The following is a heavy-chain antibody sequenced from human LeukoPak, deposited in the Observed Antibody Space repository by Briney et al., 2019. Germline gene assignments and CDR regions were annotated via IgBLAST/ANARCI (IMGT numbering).Heavy chain of an antibody. J-gene: IGHJ4*02. CDR3: ARAGPSSSWHQFDY. Sequence: GGSLRLSCAASGFTFSSYVMSWVRQAPGKGLEWVSVIYSGGRTYCADSVKGRFTISRDNSKNTLYLQMNGLRAGDTAVYYCARAGPSSSWHQFDYWGQGTLVTVSS. D-gene: IGHD6-13*01. CDR2: IYSGGRT. V-gene: IGHV3-66*01. CDR1: GFTFSSYV.